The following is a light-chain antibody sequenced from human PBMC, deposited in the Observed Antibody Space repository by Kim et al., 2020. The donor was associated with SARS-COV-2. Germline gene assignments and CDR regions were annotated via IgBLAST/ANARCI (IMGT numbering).Light chain of an antibody. V-gene: IGKV3-11*01. Sequence: SPGERATHPRRASQSVSSYLAWYQQKPGQAPRLLIYDASNRATGIPARFSGSGSGTDFTLTISSLEPEDFAVYYCQQRSNWPPKLTFGGGTKLEI. CDR2: DAS. CDR1: QSVSSY. CDR3: QQRSNWPPKLT. J-gene: IGKJ4*01.